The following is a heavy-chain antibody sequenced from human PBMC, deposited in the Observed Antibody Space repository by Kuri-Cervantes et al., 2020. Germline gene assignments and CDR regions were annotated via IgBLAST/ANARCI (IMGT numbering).Heavy chain of an antibody. CDR3: ASIYGYSTGEGGF. Sequence: GGSLRLSCAASGFTFSSSWMHWVRQAPGKGLVWVAHIKSDGSSTSYADSVKGRFTVPRDNSKNTLYLQMNSLRAEDTAVYYCASIYGYSTGEGGFWGQGTLVTVSS. V-gene: IGHV3-74*01. D-gene: IGHD6-19*01. CDR2: IKSDGSST. CDR1: GFTFSSSW. J-gene: IGHJ4*02.